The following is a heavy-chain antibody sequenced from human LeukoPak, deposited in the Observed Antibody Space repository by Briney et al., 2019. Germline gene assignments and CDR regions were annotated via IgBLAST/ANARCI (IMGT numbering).Heavy chain of an antibody. J-gene: IGHJ4*02. CDR1: GYTFTSFG. Sequence: ASVKVSCKASGYTFTSFGISWVRQAPGQGLEWMGWISVYNGDTNYAQKFQGRVTMTTDTSTNIVYMELRNLRCDDTAVYYCARSVPSDYWGQGTLVTVSS. CDR2: ISVYNGDT. V-gene: IGHV1-18*01. CDR3: ARSVPSDY.